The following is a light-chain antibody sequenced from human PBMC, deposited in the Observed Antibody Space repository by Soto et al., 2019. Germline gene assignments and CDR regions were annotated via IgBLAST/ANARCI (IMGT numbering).Light chain of an antibody. CDR3: QQYKNWPRT. J-gene: IGKJ1*01. Sequence: EILMTQSPAPLSVSPGERSTLXXRASQSVSSNLAWYQQKPGQAPRXPIYGASTRATGIPARVSGRGSGTEFTLTIGSLQSEDVAVYYCQQYKNWPRTCGQGTKVDI. V-gene: IGKV3-15*01. CDR1: QSVSSN. CDR2: GAS.